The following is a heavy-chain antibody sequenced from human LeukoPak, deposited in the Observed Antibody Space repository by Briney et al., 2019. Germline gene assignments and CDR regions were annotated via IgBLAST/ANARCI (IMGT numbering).Heavy chain of an antibody. D-gene: IGHD3-10*01. V-gene: IGHV3-23*01. CDR2: ISGSGGST. Sequence: GGSLRLSCAASGFTFSSYAMSWVRQAPGKGLEWVSAISGSGGSTYYADSVKGRFTISRNNSENTLYLQMNVLRADDTAIYYCAKEAFGDKGFDHWGQGTLAAVSS. CDR3: AKEAFGDKGFDH. J-gene: IGHJ4*02. CDR1: GFTFSSYA.